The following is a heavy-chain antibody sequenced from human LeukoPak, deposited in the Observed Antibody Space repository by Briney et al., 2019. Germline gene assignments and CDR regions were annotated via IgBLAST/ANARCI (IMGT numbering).Heavy chain of an antibody. D-gene: IGHD3-3*01. CDR2: ISGSGGST. CDR1: GFTFSSYA. J-gene: IGHJ6*02. CDR3: AKGCYDFWSGYGEYYYYYYGMDV. V-gene: IGHV3-23*01. Sequence: PGGSLRLSCAASGFTFSSYAMSWVRQAPGKGLEWVSAISGSGGSTYYADSVRGRFTISRDNSKNTLYLQMNSLRAEDTAVYYCAKGCYDFWSGYGEYYYYYYGMDVWGQGTTVTVSS.